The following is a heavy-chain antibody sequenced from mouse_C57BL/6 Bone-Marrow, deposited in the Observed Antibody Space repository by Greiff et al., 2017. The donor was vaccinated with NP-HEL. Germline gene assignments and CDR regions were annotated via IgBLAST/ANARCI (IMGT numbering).Heavy chain of an antibody. CDR3: AKGRWAMDY. Sequence: QVQLQQPGAELVKPGASVKLSCKASGYTFTSYWMQWVKQRPGQGLEWIGEIDPSDSYTNYNQKFKGKATLTVDTSSSTAYMQLSSLTSEVSAVYYCAKGRWAMDYWGQGTSVTVSS. CDR2: IDPSDSYT. J-gene: IGHJ4*01. V-gene: IGHV1-50*01. D-gene: IGHD1-1*02. CDR1: GYTFTSYW.